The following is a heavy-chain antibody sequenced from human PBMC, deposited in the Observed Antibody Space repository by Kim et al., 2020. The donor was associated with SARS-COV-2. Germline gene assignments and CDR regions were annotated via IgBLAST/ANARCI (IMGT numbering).Heavy chain of an antibody. D-gene: IGHD6-13*01. Sequence: SETLSLTCAVSGGSISSSNWWSWVRQPPGKGLEWIGEIYHSGSTNYNPSLKSRVTISVDKSKNQFSLKLSSVTAADTAVYYCARVKQQLPPYYFDYWGQGTLVTVSS. J-gene: IGHJ4*02. CDR2: IYHSGST. V-gene: IGHV4-4*02. CDR3: ARVKQQLPPYYFDY. CDR1: GGSISSSNW.